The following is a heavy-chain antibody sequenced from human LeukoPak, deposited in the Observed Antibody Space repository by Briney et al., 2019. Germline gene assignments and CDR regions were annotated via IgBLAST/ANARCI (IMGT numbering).Heavy chain of an antibody. CDR1: GGSFSGYY. D-gene: IGHD3-10*01. J-gene: IGHJ5*02. CDR2: INHSGST. Sequence: PSETLSLTCAVYGGSFSGYYWSWIRQPPGKGLEWIGEINHSGSTNYNPSLKSRVTISVDTSKNQFSLKLSSVTAADTAVYYCARYRGPYYYGSGSYSGYNWFDPWGQGTLVTVSS. CDR3: ARYRGPYYYGSGSYSGYNWFDP. V-gene: IGHV4-34*01.